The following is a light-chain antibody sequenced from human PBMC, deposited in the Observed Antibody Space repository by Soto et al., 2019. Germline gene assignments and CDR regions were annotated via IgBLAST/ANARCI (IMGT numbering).Light chain of an antibody. V-gene: IGLV1-40*01. CDR3: QSYDSSLSAL. CDR2: GNS. CDR1: SSNIGAGYD. J-gene: IGLJ3*02. Sequence: QSVRTQPPSESRAPGQRVTISCTGSSSNIGAGYDVHWYQQLPGTAPKLLIYGNSNRPSGVPDRFSGSKSGTSASLAITGLQAEDETDYYCQSYDSSLSALFGGGTKLTIL.